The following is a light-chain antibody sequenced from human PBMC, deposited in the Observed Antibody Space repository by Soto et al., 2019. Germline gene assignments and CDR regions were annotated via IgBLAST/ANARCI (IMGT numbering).Light chain of an antibody. J-gene: IGLJ1*01. CDR2: EVS. CDR3: SSYAGSNNPYV. CDR1: SSEGGGYNY. Sequence: QSALTQPPSASGSPGQSVTISCTGTSSEGGGYNYVSWYQQHPGKAPKLMIYEVSKRPSGVPDRFSGSKSGNTASLTVSGLQAEDEADYYCSSYAGSNNPYVFGTGTKLTVL. V-gene: IGLV2-8*01.